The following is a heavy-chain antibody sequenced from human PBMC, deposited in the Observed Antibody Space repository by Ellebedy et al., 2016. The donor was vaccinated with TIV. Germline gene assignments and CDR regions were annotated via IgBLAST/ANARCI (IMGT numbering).Heavy chain of an antibody. CDR1: GFTFSSFA. J-gene: IGHJ4*02. CDR2: IGCGGDTT. D-gene: IGHD3-22*01. CDR3: AKGTSSGCNYERVGGEY. Sequence: GGSLRLSCAASGFTFSSFAMHWVRQAPGKGLEWLSVIGCGGDTTYHADSVKGRFTITRDNSKNTLYLQMDRVRAEDTAVSYCAKGTSSGCNYERVGGEYWGQGTLVTVSS. V-gene: IGHV3-23*01.